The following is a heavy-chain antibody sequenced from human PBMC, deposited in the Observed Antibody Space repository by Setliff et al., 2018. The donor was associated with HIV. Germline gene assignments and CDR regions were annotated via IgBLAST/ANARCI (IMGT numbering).Heavy chain of an antibody. CDR3: ARAQDVWGSYRYTNYYYYMDA. V-gene: IGHV3-21*01. CDR2: ISSSSTYI. CDR1: GLTFSTSN. D-gene: IGHD3-16*02. Sequence: GGSLRLSCAASGLTFSTSNMNWVRQAPGKGLEWVSSISSSSTYIYYAGSVKGRFTFSRDNAKNSLYLHMNSLSAEDTAVYYCARAQDVWGSYRYTNYYYYMDAWGKGTTVTGS. J-gene: IGHJ6*03.